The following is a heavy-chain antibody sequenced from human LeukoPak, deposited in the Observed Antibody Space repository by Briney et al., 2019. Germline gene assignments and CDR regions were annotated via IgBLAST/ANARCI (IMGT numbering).Heavy chain of an antibody. Sequence: ASVKVSCKASGYTFTGYYMHWVRQAPGQGLEWMGWINPNSGGTNYAQKFQGRVTMTRDTSISTDYMELSRLRSDDTAVYYCARGIAAAGTNYMDVWGKGTTVTVSS. D-gene: IGHD6-13*01. CDR2: INPNSGGT. CDR1: GYTFTGYY. CDR3: ARGIAAAGTNYMDV. J-gene: IGHJ6*03. V-gene: IGHV1-2*02.